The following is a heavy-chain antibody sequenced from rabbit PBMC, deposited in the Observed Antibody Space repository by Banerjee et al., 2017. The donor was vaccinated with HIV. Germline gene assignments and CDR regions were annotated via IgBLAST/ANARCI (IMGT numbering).Heavy chain of an antibody. V-gene: IGHV1S40*01. J-gene: IGHJ4*01. D-gene: IGHD3-1*01. Sequence: QSLEESGGDLVKPGASLTLTCTASRFTLSSGYYMCWVRQAPGKGLEWIGCIYTGSGGSTYYASWAKGRFTISKTSSTTVTLQMTSLTAADTATYFCARGWVLWGPGTLVTVS. CDR1: RFTLSSGYY. CDR2: IYTGSGGST. CDR3: ARGWVL.